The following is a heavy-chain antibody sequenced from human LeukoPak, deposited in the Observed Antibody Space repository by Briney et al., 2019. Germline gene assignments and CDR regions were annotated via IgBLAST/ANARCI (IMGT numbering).Heavy chain of an antibody. CDR3: AGGKYFRGDCADGAFEI. V-gene: IGHV1-18*01. Sequence: ASVKVSCKASGYTFTSYGISWVRQAPGQGLEWMGWINPYNGNTNYAPKLQGRVTMTTDTSTSTAYMELRSLRSDDTAVYYCAGGKYFRGDCADGAFEIWGQGTMVTVSS. J-gene: IGHJ3*02. D-gene: IGHD2-21*02. CDR1: GYTFTSYG. CDR2: INPYNGNT.